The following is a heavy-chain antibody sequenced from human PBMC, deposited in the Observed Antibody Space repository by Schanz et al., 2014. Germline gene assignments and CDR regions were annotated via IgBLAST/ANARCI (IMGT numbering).Heavy chain of an antibody. V-gene: IGHV3-74*02. Sequence: EVQLVESGGGLVQPGGSLRLSCAASGFTFSTYWMSWVRQPPGKGLVSVSRISGDGTTTSYADSVKGRFTISRDNAKNTLYLQMYSLRAEDTAVYFCAKGRGGTSSEGLDQYYGMDVWGQGTTVTVSS. CDR2: ISGDGTTT. J-gene: IGHJ6*02. CDR1: GFTFSTYW. CDR3: AKGRGGTSSEGLDQYYGMDV. D-gene: IGHD6-6*01.